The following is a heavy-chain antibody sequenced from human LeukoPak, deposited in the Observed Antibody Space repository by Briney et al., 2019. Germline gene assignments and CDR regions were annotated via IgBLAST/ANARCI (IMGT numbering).Heavy chain of an antibody. CDR2: INHSGSN. Sequence: SETLSLTCAVSGVSFSGYYLSWIRQPPGKGLEWIGEINHSGSNNYNPSLKSRVTISVDTCKNQFSLKLSSVTAADTAVYYCARGLVVVASGMDGWGQGTTVTVSS. J-gene: IGHJ6*01. CDR1: GVSFSGYY. D-gene: IGHD2-15*01. CDR3: ARGLVVVASGMDG. V-gene: IGHV4-34*01.